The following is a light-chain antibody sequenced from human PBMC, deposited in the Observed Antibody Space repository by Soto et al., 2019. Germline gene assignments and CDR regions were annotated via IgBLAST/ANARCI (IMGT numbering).Light chain of an antibody. Sequence: QSALTHPASVSGSLGQSITISCTGTTRDIAGYNYISWYQQLPGKAPKLMIYQVTIRPSGISNRFSGSKSGNTASLTISGLQAEDEADYYCTSFSSSTSLYGFGTGTKVTVL. J-gene: IGLJ1*01. CDR3: TSFSSSTSLYG. CDR2: QVT. CDR1: TRDIAGYNY. V-gene: IGLV2-14*01.